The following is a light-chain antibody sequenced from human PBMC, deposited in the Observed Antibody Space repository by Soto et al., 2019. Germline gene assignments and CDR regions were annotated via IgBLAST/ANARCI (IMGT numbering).Light chain of an antibody. J-gene: IGKJ1*01. Sequence: DIQMTQSPSSLSASVEDRVIITCRASQSISNHLNWYQQKPGKAPKLLIFAASSLQSGVPSRFSGSRSGPDFTLTISSLQPEDFATYYCQQSYSNPPTFSQGGKVDIK. CDR3: QQSYSNPPT. CDR1: QSISNH. CDR2: AAS. V-gene: IGKV1-39*01.